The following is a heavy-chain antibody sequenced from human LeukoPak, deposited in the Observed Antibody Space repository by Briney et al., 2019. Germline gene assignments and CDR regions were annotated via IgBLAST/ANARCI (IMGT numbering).Heavy chain of an antibody. CDR3: AGSGSSTYYYYYMDV. Sequence: GGSLRLSCADSGFTFSNYEMNWVRQAPGKGLEWVSYISSSGNTIYYADSVKGRFTISRDNAKNSLYLQMNSLRAEDTAVYYCAGSGSSTYYYYYMDVWGKGTTVTVSS. D-gene: IGHD3-10*01. V-gene: IGHV3-48*03. CDR1: GFTFSNYE. CDR2: ISSSGNTI. J-gene: IGHJ6*03.